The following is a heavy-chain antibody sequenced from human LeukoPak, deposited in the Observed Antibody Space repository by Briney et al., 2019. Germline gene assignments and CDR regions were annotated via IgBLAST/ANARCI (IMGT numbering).Heavy chain of an antibody. CDR2: SFYSGIT. Sequence: SETLSLTCTVSGGSLRSYYWSWVRQPPGKGLEWIGYSFYSGITKYNPSLESRVSISVDLSTNQFSLRLSSVTPADTAVYYCARSYYDSSGYGWFDPWGQGTLVTVSS. V-gene: IGHV4-59*01. CDR1: GGSLRSYY. CDR3: ARSYYDSSGYGWFDP. J-gene: IGHJ5*02. D-gene: IGHD3-22*01.